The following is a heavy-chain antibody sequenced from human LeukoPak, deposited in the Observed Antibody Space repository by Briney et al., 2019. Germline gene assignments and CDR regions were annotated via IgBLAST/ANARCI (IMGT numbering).Heavy chain of an antibody. Sequence: ASVKVSCKASGYTFTSYGISWVRQAPGQGLEWMGWISAYNGNTNYAQKLQGRVTMATDTSTSTAYMELRSLRSDDTAVYYCARDESYDYVWGSYRPTTSFDYWGQGTLVTVSS. CDR3: ARDESYDYVWGSYRPTTSFDY. J-gene: IGHJ4*02. CDR1: GYTFTSYG. CDR2: ISAYNGNT. D-gene: IGHD3-16*02. V-gene: IGHV1-18*01.